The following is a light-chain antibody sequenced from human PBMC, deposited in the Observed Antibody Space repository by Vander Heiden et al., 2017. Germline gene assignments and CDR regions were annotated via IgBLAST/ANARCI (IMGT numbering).Light chain of an antibody. CDR3: ATWDDSLNDWV. J-gene: IGLJ3*02. Sequence: QSVLTHPPLASGTPGQRLPTSHSGSRPDIGSKSVDGYQQFPGTAPKLLSYRDGQRPSGVPGRFSGSKSGSSASLAISGLQSEDEAEYYCATWDDSLNDWVFGGGTKLTVL. CDR1: RPDIGSKS. CDR2: RDG. V-gene: IGLV1-44*01.